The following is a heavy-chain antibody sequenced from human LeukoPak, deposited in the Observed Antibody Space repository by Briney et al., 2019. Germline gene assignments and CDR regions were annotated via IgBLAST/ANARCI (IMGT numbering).Heavy chain of an antibody. CDR3: AKGRGTTVTSAANY. Sequence: GGSLRLSCAASGFTFSSYAMSWVRQAPGKGLEWASSISGSNDNTYYADSVKDRFTISRDNSKNTLSLQMNSLRAEDTAVYYCAKGRGTTVTSAANYWGQGTLVTVSS. CDR2: ISGSNDNT. J-gene: IGHJ4*02. CDR1: GFTFSSYA. D-gene: IGHD4-17*01. V-gene: IGHV3-23*01.